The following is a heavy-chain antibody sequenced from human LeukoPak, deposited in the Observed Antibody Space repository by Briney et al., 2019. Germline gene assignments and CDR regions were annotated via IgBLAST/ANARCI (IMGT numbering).Heavy chain of an antibody. D-gene: IGHD3-10*01. CDR1: GGSISSYY. Sequence: SETPSLTCTVSGGSISSYYWSWIRQPPGKGLEWIGYIYYSGSTNYNPSLKSRVTISVDTSKNQFSLKLSSVTAADTAVYYCASSTMVRGSSFWFDPWGQGTLVTVSS. CDR2: IYYSGST. J-gene: IGHJ5*02. V-gene: IGHV4-59*01. CDR3: ASSTMVRGSSFWFDP.